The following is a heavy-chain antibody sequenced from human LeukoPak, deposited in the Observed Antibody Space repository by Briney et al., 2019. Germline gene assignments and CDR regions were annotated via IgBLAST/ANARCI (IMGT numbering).Heavy chain of an antibody. CDR3: ARTYYDFWSGYYHY. Sequence: ASVKVSCKASGYTFTGYYMHWVRQAPGQGLEWMGRINPNSGGTNYAQKFQGRATMTRDTPISTAYMELSRLRSDDTAVYYCARTYYDFWSGYYHYWGQGTLVTVSS. V-gene: IGHV1-2*06. D-gene: IGHD3-3*01. CDR1: GYTFTGYY. J-gene: IGHJ4*02. CDR2: INPNSGGT.